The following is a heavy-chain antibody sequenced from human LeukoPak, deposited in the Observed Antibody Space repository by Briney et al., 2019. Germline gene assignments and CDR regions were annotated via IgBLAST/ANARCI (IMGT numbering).Heavy chain of an antibody. CDR2: IYYSGST. CDR1: GGSISSYY. J-gene: IGHJ6*03. D-gene: IGHD2-15*01. V-gene: IGHV4-59*01. Sequence: SETLSLTCTVSGGSISSYYWSWIRQPPGKGLEWIGYIYYSGSTNYNPSLKSRVTISVDTSKNQFSLKLSSVTAADTAVYYCATGTYPQSGVEAHFYYYYYYMDVWGKGTTVTISS. CDR3: ATGTYPQSGVEAHFYYYYYYMDV.